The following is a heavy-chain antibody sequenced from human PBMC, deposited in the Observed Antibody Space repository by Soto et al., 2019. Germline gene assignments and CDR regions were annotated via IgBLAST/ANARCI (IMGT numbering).Heavy chain of an antibody. CDR2: ITGGDTT. CDR1: GVALSAYV. V-gene: IGHV3-23*01. D-gene: IGHD2-15*01. J-gene: IGHJ3*02. CDR3: ARSIRTREDSDTWATDAFDI. Sequence: GGSLRLSCAASGVALSAYVMTWVRRAPGKGLEWVSSITGGDTTYHADSVKGRFTIPRDKSKNTLFLQMNSLRAEDTAVYYCARSIRTREDSDTWATDAFDIWGQGTMVTVSS.